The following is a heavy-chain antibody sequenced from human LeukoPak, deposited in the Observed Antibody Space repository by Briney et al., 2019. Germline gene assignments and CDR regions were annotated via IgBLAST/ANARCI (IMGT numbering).Heavy chain of an antibody. V-gene: IGHV1-18*01. D-gene: IGHD7-27*01. J-gene: IGHJ4*02. CDR1: GYTFTNYG. Sequence: GASVKVSCKASGYTFTNYGISWVRQAPGQGLEWMGWISANSGTTNYAQKFQGRVTKTTDTSTSTGYMELRSLRSDDTAVYYCARDLQFLPGDWGQGTLVTVSS. CDR3: ARDLQFLPGD. CDR2: ISANSGTT.